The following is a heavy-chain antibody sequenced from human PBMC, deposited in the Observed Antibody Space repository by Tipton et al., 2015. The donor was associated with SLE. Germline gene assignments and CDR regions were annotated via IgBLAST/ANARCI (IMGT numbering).Heavy chain of an antibody. J-gene: IGHJ4*02. Sequence: LSLTCAASGFTFDDYGMSWVRQAPGKGLEWVSGISWNGGSTGYADSVKGRFTISRDNAKNSLYLHMNSLRAEDTALYYCARATVTTSPFDYWGQGTLVTVSS. CDR3: ARATVTTSPFDY. CDR1: GFTFDDYG. D-gene: IGHD4-17*01. V-gene: IGHV3-20*04. CDR2: ISWNGGST.